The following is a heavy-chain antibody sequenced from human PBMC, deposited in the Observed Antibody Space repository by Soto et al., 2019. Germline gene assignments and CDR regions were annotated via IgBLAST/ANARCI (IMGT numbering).Heavy chain of an antibody. J-gene: IGHJ4*02. CDR3: ARNLRLGELSLSPLYYFDY. Sequence: GSLRLSCAASGFTFSSYGMHWVRQAPGKGLEWVAVIWYDGSNKYYADSVKGRFTISRDNSKNALYLQMNSLRAEDTAVYYCARNLRLGELSLSPLYYFDYWGQGTLVTVSS. CDR1: GFTFSSYG. CDR2: IWYDGSNK. V-gene: IGHV3-33*01. D-gene: IGHD3-16*02.